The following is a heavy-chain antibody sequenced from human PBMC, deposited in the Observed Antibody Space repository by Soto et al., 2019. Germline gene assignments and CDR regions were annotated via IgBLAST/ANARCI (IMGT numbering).Heavy chain of an antibody. CDR2: LSGSETM. V-gene: IGHV3-23*01. J-gene: IGHJ5*02. D-gene: IGHD5-12*01. CDR3: TKSPRVATVFRWGLDP. Sequence: GGSLRLSCAASGFSVSDYAIAWVRQAPGKGLEWVSSLSGSETMRQADSVKGRFTISRDNSKNTVYLQMNNLRVEDTALYYCTKSPRVATVFRWGLDPWGQGTLVTVSS. CDR1: GFSVSDYA.